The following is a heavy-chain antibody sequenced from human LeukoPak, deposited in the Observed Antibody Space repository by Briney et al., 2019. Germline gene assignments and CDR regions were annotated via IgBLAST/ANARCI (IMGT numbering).Heavy chain of an antibody. V-gene: IGHV3-53*01. CDR1: GFTVSSNS. D-gene: IGHD1-1*01. Sequence: GGSLRLSCTVSGFTVSSNSMSWVRQAPGKGLEWVSFIYSDNTHYSDSVKGRFTISRDNSKNTLYLQMNSLRVEDTAVYYCARGRRVSLGRLKWNDAFDIWGQGTMVTVSS. CDR2: IYSDNT. J-gene: IGHJ3*02. CDR3: ARGRRVSLGRLKWNDAFDI.